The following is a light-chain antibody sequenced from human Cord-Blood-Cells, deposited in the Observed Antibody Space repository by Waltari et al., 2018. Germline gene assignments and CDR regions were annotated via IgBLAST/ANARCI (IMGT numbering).Light chain of an antibody. Sequence: DIQMTQSPSSLSASVGDRVTITCRASQSISSYLNWYQQKPGKAPKLLIYAASSLQSGVPSRFSGSGSGTDXTLTIISLQPEDFATDYCQQSYSTPGTFGQGTKVEXK. CDR1: QSISSY. CDR2: AAS. CDR3: QQSYSTPGT. J-gene: IGKJ1*01. V-gene: IGKV1-39*01.